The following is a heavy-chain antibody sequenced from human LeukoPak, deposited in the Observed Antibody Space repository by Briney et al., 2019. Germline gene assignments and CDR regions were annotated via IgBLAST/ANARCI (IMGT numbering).Heavy chain of an antibody. CDR3: ARDWGPRERQLVDFDY. D-gene: IGHD6-13*01. V-gene: IGHV1-2*02. J-gene: IGHJ4*02. CDR2: INPNSGGT. Sequence: EASVKVSCKASGYTFTGYYIHWVRQAPGQGLEWMGWINPNSGGTNYAQKFQGRVTMTRDTSISTAYMELSRLRSDDTAVYYCARDWGPRERQLVDFDYWGQGTLVTVSS. CDR1: GYTFTGYY.